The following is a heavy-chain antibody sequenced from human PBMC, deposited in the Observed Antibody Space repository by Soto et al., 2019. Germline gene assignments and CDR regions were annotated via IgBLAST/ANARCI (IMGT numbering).Heavy chain of an antibody. D-gene: IGHD3-3*01. J-gene: IGHJ4*02. CDR2: MNPNSGNT. Sequence: QVQLVQSGAEVKKPGASVKVSCKASGYTFTSYDINWVRQATGQGLEWMGWMNPNSGNTGYAQKFQGRVTMTKNTSISTAYMELSSLRSEDTAVYYCARGKRITIFGVGEYYFDYWGQGTLVTVSS. CDR3: ARGKRITIFGVGEYYFDY. CDR1: GYTFTSYD. V-gene: IGHV1-8*01.